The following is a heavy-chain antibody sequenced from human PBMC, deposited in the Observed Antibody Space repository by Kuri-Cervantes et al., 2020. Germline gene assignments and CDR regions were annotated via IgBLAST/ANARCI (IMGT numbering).Heavy chain of an antibody. CDR1: GFTFSSYA. Sequence: GGSLRLSCAASGFTFSSYAMSWVRQAPGKGLEWVSAISGSGGSTYYADSVKGRFTISRDNSKNTLYLQMNSLRAEDTAVYYCAREEVVFFDYYGMDVWGQGTTVTVSS. CDR2: ISGSGGST. D-gene: IGHD2-15*01. J-gene: IGHJ6*02. CDR3: AREEVVFFDYYGMDV. V-gene: IGHV3-23*01.